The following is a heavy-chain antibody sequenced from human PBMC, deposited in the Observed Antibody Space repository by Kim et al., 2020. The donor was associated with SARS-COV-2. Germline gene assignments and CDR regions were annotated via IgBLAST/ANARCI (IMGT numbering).Heavy chain of an antibody. CDR3: AHNGRGVYGAGPEYYFDF. J-gene: IGHJ4*02. V-gene: IGHV3-23*01. CDR1: GFTFSSYA. Sequence: GGSLRLSCAASGFTFSSYAMSWVRQAPGKGLEWVSAISGSGGSTYYADSVKGRFTISRDNSKNTLYLQMNSLRAEDTAVYYCAHNGRGVYGAGPEYYFDFWGQGTLVTVSS. CDR2: ISGSGGST. D-gene: IGHD3-10*01.